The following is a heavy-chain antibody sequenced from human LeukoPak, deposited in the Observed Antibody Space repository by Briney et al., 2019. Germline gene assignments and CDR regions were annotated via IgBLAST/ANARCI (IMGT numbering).Heavy chain of an antibody. CDR1: GYSISSGYY. J-gene: IGHJ4*02. V-gene: IGHV4-38-2*01. CDR3: ARSGTGLLRYYFDY. Sequence: SETLSLTCAVSGYSISSGYYWGWIRQPPGRGLEWIGSLYHSGSTYYNPSLKSRVTISVDTSKNQFSLRLTSVTAADTAVYYRARSGTGLLRYYFDYWGQGTLITVSS. CDR2: LYHSGST. D-gene: IGHD3-22*01.